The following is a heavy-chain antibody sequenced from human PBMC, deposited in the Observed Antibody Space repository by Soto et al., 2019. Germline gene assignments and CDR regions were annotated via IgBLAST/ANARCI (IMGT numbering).Heavy chain of an antibody. Sequence: GGSLRLSCAASGFTFSSYGMHWFRQAPGKGLEWVAVIWYDGSNKYYADSVKGRFTISRDNSKNTLYLQMNSLRAEDTAVYYCARSPEVYGDYEYYYYYMDVWGKGTTVTVSS. D-gene: IGHD4-17*01. CDR3: ARSPEVYGDYEYYYYYMDV. J-gene: IGHJ6*03. V-gene: IGHV3-33*01. CDR2: IWYDGSNK. CDR1: GFTFSSYG.